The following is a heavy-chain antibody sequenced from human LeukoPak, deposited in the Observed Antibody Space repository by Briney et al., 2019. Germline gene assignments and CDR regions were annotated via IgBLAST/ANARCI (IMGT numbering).Heavy chain of an antibody. J-gene: IGHJ4*02. Sequence: KVSCXAXXXTFSXXAXSWVRQAPGQGLEWMGRIIPILGIANYAQKFQGRVTITAEKSTSTAYMEMSSLRSEDTAVYYCARDVVSSSYTFDYWGQGTLVTVSS. CDR3: ARDVVSSSYTFDY. CDR2: IIPILGIA. CDR1: XXTFSXXA. V-gene: IGHV1-69*04. D-gene: IGHD1-26*01.